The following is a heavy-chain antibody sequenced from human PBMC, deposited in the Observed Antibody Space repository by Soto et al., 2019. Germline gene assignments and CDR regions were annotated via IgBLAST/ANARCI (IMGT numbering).Heavy chain of an antibody. V-gene: IGHV4-39*01. CDR2: IYYSENT. J-gene: IGHJ4*02. CDR3: AAHPPYGPLDH. CDR1: GGSIISSSNH. D-gene: IGHD4-17*01. Sequence: SETLSLTCTVSGGSIISSSNHWGLIRQPPGKGLEWIGNIYYSENTYYNPSLKSRVTISVDTSKNQFSLRLTSVTAADTAVYYCAAHPPYGPLDHCGQGTLVTVSS.